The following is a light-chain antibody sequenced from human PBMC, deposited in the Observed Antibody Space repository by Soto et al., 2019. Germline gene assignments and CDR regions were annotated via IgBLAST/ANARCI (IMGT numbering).Light chain of an antibody. CDR2: EVS. J-gene: IGLJ1*01. Sequence: QSVLTQPASVSRSPGQSIAISCTGTSSDIGAYDYVSWYQQHPDKAPKLMIYEVSNRPSGVSNRFSGSKSVNTATLTISGLQAEHEADYYCSSHTSSNARIFGTGTKVTVL. CDR1: SSDIGAYDY. V-gene: IGLV2-14*03. CDR3: SSHTSSNARI.